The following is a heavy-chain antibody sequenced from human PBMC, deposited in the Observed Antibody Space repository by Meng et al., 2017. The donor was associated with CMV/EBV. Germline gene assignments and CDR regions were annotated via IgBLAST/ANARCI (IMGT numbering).Heavy chain of an antibody. CDR1: GFTFSSYS. CDR3: ARDRGAVTHYYYYGMDV. CDR2: ISSSSSYI. Sequence: GESLKISCAASGFTFSSYSMNWVRQAPGKGLEWVSSISSSSSYIYYADSVKGRFTISRDNAKNSLYLQMNSLRAEDTAVYYCARDRGAVTHYYYYGMDVWGQGTTVTVS. V-gene: IGHV3-21*01. D-gene: IGHD4-23*01. J-gene: IGHJ6*02.